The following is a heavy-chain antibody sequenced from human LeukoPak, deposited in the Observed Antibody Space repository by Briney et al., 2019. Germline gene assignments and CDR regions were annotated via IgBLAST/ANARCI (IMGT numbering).Heavy chain of an antibody. CDR2: ISAYNGNT. V-gene: IGHV1-18*04. J-gene: IGHJ4*02. Sequence: ASVKVSCKASGYTFTSYGISWVRQAPGQGLEWMGWISAYNGNTNYAQKLQGRVTMTTDTSTGTAYMELRSLRSDDAAVFYCARAIHSRYSSGWYLDYWGQGTLVTVSS. CDR1: GYTFTSYG. CDR3: ARAIHSRYSSGWYLDY. D-gene: IGHD6-19*01.